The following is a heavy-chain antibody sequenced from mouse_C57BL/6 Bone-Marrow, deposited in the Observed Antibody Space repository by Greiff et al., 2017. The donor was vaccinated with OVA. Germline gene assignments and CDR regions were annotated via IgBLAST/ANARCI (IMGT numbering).Heavy chain of an antibody. J-gene: IGHJ2*01. V-gene: IGHV14-4*01. Sequence: EVQLQQSGAELVRPGASVKLSCTASGFNIKDDYMHWVKKRPEQGLEWIGWIDPENGDTEYASKFQGKATITADTSSNTAYLQLSSLTSEDTAVYYCTTGYIDYWGQGTTLTVSS. CDR3: TTGYIDY. CDR2: IDPENGDT. CDR1: GFNIKDDY.